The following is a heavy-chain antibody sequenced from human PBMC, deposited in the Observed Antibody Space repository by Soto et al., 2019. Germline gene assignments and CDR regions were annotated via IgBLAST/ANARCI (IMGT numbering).Heavy chain of an antibody. J-gene: IGHJ4*02. Sequence: EVQLVESGGGLVQLGGSLRLSCAASGFTFNSYTMNWVRQAPGRGLEWVSYSSSGSNTIYYADSVKGRFTVSRDSAQNSLYLQMNSLSAEDTAVYYCVRGVGALLYSDFWGQGTLVTVSS. V-gene: IGHV3-48*01. CDR1: GFTFNSYT. CDR3: VRGVGALLYSDF. CDR2: SSSGSNTI. D-gene: IGHD3-3*01.